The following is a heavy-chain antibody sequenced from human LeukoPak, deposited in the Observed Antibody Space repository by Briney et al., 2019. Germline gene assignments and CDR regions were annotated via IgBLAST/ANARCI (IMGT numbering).Heavy chain of an antibody. Sequence: GGSLRLSCAASGLTFSSDVMHWVRQAPGKGLEWVAVISSDGSSKHYADSVKGRFTIFTDTSKSTLYLQINSLRPEDTAVYYCARDLVSYSSSPLHWGQGTLVTVSS. V-gene: IGHV3-30-3*01. CDR2: ISSDGSSK. CDR1: GLTFSSDV. CDR3: ARDLVSYSSSPLH. J-gene: IGHJ4*02. D-gene: IGHD6-6*01.